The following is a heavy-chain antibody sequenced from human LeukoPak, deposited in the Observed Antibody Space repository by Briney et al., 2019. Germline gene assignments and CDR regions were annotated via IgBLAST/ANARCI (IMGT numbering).Heavy chain of an antibody. J-gene: IGHJ6*02. CDR2: ISFSSSTI. Sequence: PGGSLRLSCAAAGLTFSTNSMNWVRQAPGKGLEWVSYISFSSSTIYYADSVKGRFTISRDNAKNSLYLQMNSLRAEDTAVYYCARDKQQWLVAYYYGMDVWGQGTTVTVSS. CDR3: ARDKQQWLVAYYYGMDV. D-gene: IGHD6-19*01. V-gene: IGHV3-48*04. CDR1: GLTFSTNS.